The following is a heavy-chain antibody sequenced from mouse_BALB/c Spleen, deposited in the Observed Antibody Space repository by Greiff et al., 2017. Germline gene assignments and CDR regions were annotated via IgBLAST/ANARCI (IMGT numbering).Heavy chain of an antibody. Sequence: VQLQQSGPELVKPGASVKMSCKASGYTFTSYVMHWVKQKPGQGLEWIGYINPYNDGTKYNEKFKGKATLTSDKSSSTAYMELSSLTSEDSAVYYCAKTTATGAMDYWGQGTSVTVSS. D-gene: IGHD1-2*01. CDR3: AKTTATGAMDY. CDR2: INPYNDGT. V-gene: IGHV1-14*01. J-gene: IGHJ4*01. CDR1: GYTFTSYV.